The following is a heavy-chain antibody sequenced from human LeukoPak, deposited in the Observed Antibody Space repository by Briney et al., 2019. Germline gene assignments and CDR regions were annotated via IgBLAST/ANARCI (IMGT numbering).Heavy chain of an antibody. D-gene: IGHD2-2*01. CDR1: GFLFGGHA. Sequence: GGSPRLSCAASGFLFGGHAMVWIRQAPGKGLECVSSIHSSATYITYADSVRGRFTISRDNDKNSLFLDMNDLRAEDTAVYYCARAAIRVDFFDSWGQGTLVAVSS. CDR3: ARAAIRVDFFDS. CDR2: IHSSATYI. V-gene: IGHV3-21*06. J-gene: IGHJ4*02.